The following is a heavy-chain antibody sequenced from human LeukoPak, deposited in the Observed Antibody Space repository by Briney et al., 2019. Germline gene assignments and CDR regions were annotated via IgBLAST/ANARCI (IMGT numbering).Heavy chain of an antibody. CDR3: ARDIYDYVWGSYHYFDY. CDR1: GYTFTAYY. Sequence: ASVKVSCKASGYTFTAYYMHWVRQAPGQGLEWMGRIIPILGIANYAQKFQGRVTITADKSTSTAYMELSSLRSEDTAVYYCARDIYDYVWGSYHYFDYWGQGTLVTVSS. J-gene: IGHJ4*02. D-gene: IGHD3-16*01. V-gene: IGHV1-69*04. CDR2: IIPILGIA.